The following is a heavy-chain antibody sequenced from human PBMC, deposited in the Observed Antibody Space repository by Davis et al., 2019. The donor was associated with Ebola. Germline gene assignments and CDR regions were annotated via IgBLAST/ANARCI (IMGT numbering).Heavy chain of an antibody. CDR1: GGSISSYY. CDR2: IYYSGST. V-gene: IGHV4-59*01. D-gene: IGHD1-26*01. J-gene: IGHJ3*02. CDR3: ARGNGWDDPYAFDN. Sequence: SETLSLTCTVSGGSISSYYWSWIRQPPGKGLEWIGYIYYSGSTNYNPSLKSRVTISVDTSKNQFSLKLSSVTAADTAVYYCARGNGWDDPYAFDNWGQGTMVTVSS.